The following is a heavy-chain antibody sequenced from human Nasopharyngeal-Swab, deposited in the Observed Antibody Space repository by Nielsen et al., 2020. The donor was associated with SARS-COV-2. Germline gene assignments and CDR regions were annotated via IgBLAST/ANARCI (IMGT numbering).Heavy chain of an antibody. D-gene: IGHD4-17*01. CDR2: INHSGSP. Sequence: SATLSLTGAVYGGSFSGYYWIWIRQPPGKGLEWIGEINHSGSPNYNPSLKSRVTISVDTSKNQFSLKLSSVTAADTAVYYCARGNGAFDYWGQGTLVTVSS. J-gene: IGHJ4*02. CDR3: ARGNGAFDY. V-gene: IGHV4-34*01. CDR1: GGSFSGYY.